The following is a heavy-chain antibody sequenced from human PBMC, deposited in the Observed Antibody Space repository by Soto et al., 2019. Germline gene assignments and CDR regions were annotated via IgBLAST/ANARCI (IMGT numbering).Heavy chain of an antibody. Sequence: EESLTSSWQFSGYEFTGYLIVWAVQMPGKGLEWMGSIYPGDSEITYSPSFQAQVSISADKSINTAYLQWSSLKASATPMYYSARSGGSYYPYEDWGQGTMVTVPS. CDR2: IYPGDSEI. J-gene: IGHJ4*02. V-gene: IGHV5-51*01. D-gene: IGHD1-26*01. CDR3: ARSGGSYYPYED. CDR1: GYEFTGYL.